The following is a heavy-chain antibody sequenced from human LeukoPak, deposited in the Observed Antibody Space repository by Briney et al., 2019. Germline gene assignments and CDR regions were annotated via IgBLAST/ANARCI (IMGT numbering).Heavy chain of an antibody. CDR2: IDRGDGRT. CDR1: GFTFSSYA. J-gene: IGHJ4*02. Sequence: GGSLRLSCAASGFTFSSYAMSWVRQAPGKGLEWVSAIDRGDGRTYCADSVKGRFTISRDNSKNTLYLQMNSLRAEDTAVYYCANWDYVDFWGQGTLVTVSS. V-gene: IGHV3-23*01. D-gene: IGHD1-26*01. CDR3: ANWDYVDF.